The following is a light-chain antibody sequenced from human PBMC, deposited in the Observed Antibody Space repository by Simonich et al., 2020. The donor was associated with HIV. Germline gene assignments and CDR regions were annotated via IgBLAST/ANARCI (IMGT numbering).Light chain of an antibody. Sequence: QSALTQPASVSGSPGQSITTSCTGTSSDVGGYNYVSWYQQHPGKAPKLMIYDVSKRPSGVSNRFSGSKSGNTASLTISGLQAEDEADYYCCSYAGSRTWVFGGGTK. CDR2: DVS. CDR1: SSDVGGYNY. V-gene: IGLV2-23*02. CDR3: CSYAGSRTWV. J-gene: IGLJ3*02.